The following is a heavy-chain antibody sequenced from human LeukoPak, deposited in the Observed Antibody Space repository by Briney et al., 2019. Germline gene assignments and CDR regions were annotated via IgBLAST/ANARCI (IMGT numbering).Heavy chain of an antibody. D-gene: IGHD1-26*01. V-gene: IGHV3-30*02. CDR3: AKDYSGSYYDYFDY. CDR2: IRYDGSNK. CDR1: GFTFSSYG. J-gene: IGHJ4*02. Sequence: SGGSLRLSCAASGFTFSSYGMHWVRQAPGRGLEWVAFIRYDGSNKYYADSVKGRFTISRDNSKNTLYLQMNSLRAEDTAVYYCAKDYSGSYYDYFDYWGQGTLVTVSS.